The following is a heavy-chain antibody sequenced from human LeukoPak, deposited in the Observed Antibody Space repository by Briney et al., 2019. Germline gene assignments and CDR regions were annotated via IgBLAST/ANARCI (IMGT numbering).Heavy chain of an antibody. Sequence: APVKVSCKASGYTFTGYYMPWVRQAPGQGLEWMGWINPNSGGTNYAQKFQGRVTMTRDTSISTAYMELSRLRSDDTAVYYCARANSRAAATQVGWFDPWGQGTLVTVSS. CDR1: GYTFTGYY. CDR3: ARANSRAAATQVGWFDP. D-gene: IGHD6-13*01. J-gene: IGHJ5*02. V-gene: IGHV1-2*02. CDR2: INPNSGGT.